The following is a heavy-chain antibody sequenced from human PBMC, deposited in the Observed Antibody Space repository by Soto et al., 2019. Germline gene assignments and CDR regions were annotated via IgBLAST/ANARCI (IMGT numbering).Heavy chain of an antibody. V-gene: IGHV1-18*01. CDR2: ISAYNGNT. D-gene: IGHD3-9*01. J-gene: IGHJ4*02. CDR3: ERVYYDILTGYQYYFDY. CDR1: GYTFTSYG. Sequence: ASVKVSCKASGYTFTSYGISWVRQAPGQGLEWMGWISAYNGNTNYAQKLQGRVTMTTDTSTSTAYMELRSLRSDDTAVYYCERVYYDILTGYQYYFDYWGQGTLVTVSS.